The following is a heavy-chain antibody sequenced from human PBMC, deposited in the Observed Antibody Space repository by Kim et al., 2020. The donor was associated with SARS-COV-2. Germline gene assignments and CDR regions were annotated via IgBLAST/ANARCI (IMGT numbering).Heavy chain of an antibody. J-gene: IGHJ4*02. V-gene: IGHV4-38-2*02. D-gene: IGHD4-17*01. CDR3: ARVRNYGDYVY. CDR1: GYSISSGYY. CDR2: IYHSGST. Sequence: SETLSLTCTVSGYSISSGYYWGWIRQPPGKGLEWIGSIYHSGSTYYNPSLKSRVTISVDTSKNQFSLKLSSVTAAETAVYYCARVRNYGDYVYWGQGTLV.